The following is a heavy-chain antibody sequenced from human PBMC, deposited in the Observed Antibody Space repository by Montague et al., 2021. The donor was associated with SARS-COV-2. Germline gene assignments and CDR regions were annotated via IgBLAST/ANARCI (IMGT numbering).Heavy chain of an antibody. D-gene: IGHD6-13*01. CDR2: MFDGGSA. Sequence: SETLSLTCSVSGASIKTFYWGWIRQPPGGGLEWIGYMFDGGSAIYNPSLKSRVTISLDTSENQFSLSLTSVTAADTAVYYCARDRGIAQRIDTWGQGTNVIVTS. V-gene: IGHV4-59*01. J-gene: IGHJ3*02. CDR1: GASIKTFY. CDR3: ARDRGIAQRIDT.